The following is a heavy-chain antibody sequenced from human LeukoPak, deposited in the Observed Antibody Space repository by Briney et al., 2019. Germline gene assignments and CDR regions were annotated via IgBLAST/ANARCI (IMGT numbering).Heavy chain of an antibody. CDR3: ARGTTLYYYGSGSYYMDV. CDR1: GFTFSSYE. V-gene: IGHV3-48*03. J-gene: IGHJ6*03. CDR2: ISSSGSII. D-gene: IGHD3-10*01. Sequence: GGSLRLSCAASGFTFSSYEMNWVRQAPGKGLEWVSYISSSGSIIYYADSVKGRFTISRDNSKNTLYLQMNSLRAEDTAVYYCARGTTLYYYGSGSYYMDVWGKGTTVTVSS.